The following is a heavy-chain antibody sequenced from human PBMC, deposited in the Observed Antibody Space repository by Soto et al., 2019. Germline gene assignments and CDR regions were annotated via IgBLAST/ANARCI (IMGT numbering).Heavy chain of an antibody. CDR2: ISAYTGNR. D-gene: IGHD6-19*01. CDR1: GYTFTSYG. J-gene: IGHJ4*02. V-gene: IGHV1-18*01. Sequence: QVQLVQSGAEVKKPGASVKVSCKASGYTFTSYGSSLVRQAPGQGLEGMGWISAYTGNRNYAQKLQGRGTMTTDTSTSTAYMELRSLRSDDTAVYYFARASSGSHPEYWGQGTLGTVSS. CDR3: ARASSGSHPEY.